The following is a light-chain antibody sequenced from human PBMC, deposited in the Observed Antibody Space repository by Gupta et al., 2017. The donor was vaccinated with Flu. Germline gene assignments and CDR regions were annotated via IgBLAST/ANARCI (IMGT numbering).Light chain of an antibody. Sequence: EIVLTQSPGTLSLSLGERATLSCRASQTISSSYLAWYQHRPGQAPRLLIYGATSRATGVPDRFTGNGSGTDFTLTISRLEPEDFAVYYCQQYVNSPQWTFGQGTKVESK. J-gene: IGKJ1*01. CDR2: GAT. CDR1: QTISSSY. CDR3: QQYVNSPQWT. V-gene: IGKV3-20*01.